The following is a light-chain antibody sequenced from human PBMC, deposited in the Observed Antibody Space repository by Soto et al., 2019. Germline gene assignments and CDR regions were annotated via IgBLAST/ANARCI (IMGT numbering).Light chain of an antibody. CDR1: SSNIGAGYE. V-gene: IGLV1-40*01. CDR3: QPYHCSLSGYV. CDR2: ENN. Sequence: QSVLTQPPSVSEAPGQRVTISCTGSSSNIGAGYEAHWYQQVPGTAPKLLIYENNNRPSGVHDRFSGSKSGTSASLAITGRQAEDEAEYCRQPYHCSLSGYVSRTGTKLTGL. J-gene: IGLJ1*01.